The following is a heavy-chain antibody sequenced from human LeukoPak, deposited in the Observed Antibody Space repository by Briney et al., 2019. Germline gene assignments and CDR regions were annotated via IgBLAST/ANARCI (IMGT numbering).Heavy chain of an antibody. CDR1: GMSFSGYF. V-gene: IGHV4-34*01. J-gene: IGHJ6*02. CDR3: ARGRLQLWSFPLPYNHYAIDV. D-gene: IGHD5-18*01. CDR2: FNHFGST. Sequence: KPSETLSLTCAVSGMSFSGYFWNWIRQPPGKGLEWIGEFNHFGSTDYNPSLKSRVIISVDTSKKQFSLNVRSVTDADTAVYFCARGRLQLWSFPLPYNHYAIDVGGQGTTVTVSS.